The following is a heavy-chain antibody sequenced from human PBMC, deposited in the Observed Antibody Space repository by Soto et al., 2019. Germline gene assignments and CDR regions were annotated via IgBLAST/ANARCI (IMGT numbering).Heavy chain of an antibody. D-gene: IGHD3-22*01. Sequence: PGESLKISCKGSGYSFTTNWIGWVRQMPGKGLEWMGVIYPGDSDTRYSPSFQGQVAISVTKSITTVFLQWSSLRASDTAMYYCARQIYDSDTGPNFQYYFDSWGQGTPVTVSS. V-gene: IGHV5-51*01. CDR3: ARQIYDSDTGPNFQYYFDS. J-gene: IGHJ4*02. CDR1: GYSFTTNW. CDR2: IYPGDSDT.